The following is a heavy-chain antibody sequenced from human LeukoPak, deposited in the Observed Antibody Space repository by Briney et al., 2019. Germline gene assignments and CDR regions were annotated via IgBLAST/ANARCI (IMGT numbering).Heavy chain of an antibody. D-gene: IGHD2-2*01. J-gene: IGHJ3*02. CDR2: IYHSGST. CDR3: ARGSYQLLNYDAFDI. V-gene: IGHV4-38-2*01. CDR1: GYSISSGYY. Sequence: SETLSLTCAVSGYSISSGYYWGWIRQPPGKGLEWIGSIYHSGSTYYNPSLKSRVTISVDTSKNQFSLKLSSVTAADTAVYYCARGSYQLLNYDAFDIWGQGTMVTVSS.